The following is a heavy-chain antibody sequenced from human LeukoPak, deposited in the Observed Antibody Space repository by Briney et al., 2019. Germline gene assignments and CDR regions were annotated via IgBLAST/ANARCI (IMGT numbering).Heavy chain of an antibody. V-gene: IGHV1-2*02. CDR2: INPNSGGT. CDR3: ARSYVRWFDP. CDR1: GYTFTGYY. J-gene: IGHJ5*02. D-gene: IGHD3-16*01. Sequence: ASVKVSCKASGYTFTGYYMHWVRQAPGQGLEWMGWINPNSGGTNYAQKFQGRVTMTRDTSISTAYMELSRLTSNDTAVYYCARSYVRWFDPWGQGTLVTVSS.